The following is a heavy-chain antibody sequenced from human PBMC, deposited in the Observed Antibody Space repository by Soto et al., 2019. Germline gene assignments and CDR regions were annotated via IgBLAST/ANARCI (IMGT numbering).Heavy chain of an antibody. D-gene: IGHD3-9*01. J-gene: IGHJ3*01. CDR3: ASGGWTYDILTGYYL. CDR1: GGSIGSYS. Sequence: SETQSLTCTVSGGSIGSYSWSWIRQPPGKGLEWIGYIYYSGRTNYNPSLKSRVTISVDTSKNQFSLKLSSVTAADTAVYYCASGGWTYDILTGYYLWGQGTMVTVSS. V-gene: IGHV4-59*01. CDR2: IYYSGRT.